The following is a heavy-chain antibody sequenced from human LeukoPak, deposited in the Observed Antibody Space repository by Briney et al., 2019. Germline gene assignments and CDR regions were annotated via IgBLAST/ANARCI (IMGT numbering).Heavy chain of an antibody. Sequence: PSETLSLTCTVSGGSISSGDYYWSWIRQPPGKGLEWIGYIYYSGSTYYNPSLKSRVTISVDTSKNQFSLKLSSVTAADTAVYYCARVGEADTAMVEANDYWGQGTLVTVSS. CDR2: IYYSGST. CDR3: ARVGEADTAMVEANDY. D-gene: IGHD5-18*01. J-gene: IGHJ4*02. V-gene: IGHV4-30-4*08. CDR1: GGSISSGDYY.